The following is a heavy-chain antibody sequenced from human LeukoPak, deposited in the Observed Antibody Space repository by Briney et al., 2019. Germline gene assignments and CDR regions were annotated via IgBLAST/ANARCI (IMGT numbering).Heavy chain of an antibody. CDR3: AIFTVTTVPIDY. Sequence: ASGKVSCKASGYTFTGNYMHWVRQAPGQGLEWMGWINPNSGGTNYAQKFQGRVTMTRDTSISTAYMELSRLRSDDTAVYYCAIFTVTTVPIDYWGQGTLVTVSS. D-gene: IGHD4-17*01. V-gene: IGHV1-2*02. CDR1: GYTFTGNY. J-gene: IGHJ4*02. CDR2: INPNSGGT.